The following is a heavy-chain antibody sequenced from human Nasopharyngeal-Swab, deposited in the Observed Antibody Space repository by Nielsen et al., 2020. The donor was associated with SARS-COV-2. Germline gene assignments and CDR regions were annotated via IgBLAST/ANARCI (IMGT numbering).Heavy chain of an antibody. CDR3: ARTPGGAFDI. D-gene: IGHD3-16*01. CDR2: IDPSDSYT. V-gene: IGHV5-10-1*01. Sequence: GESLKISCKGSGYSFISYWISWVRQMPGKGLEWMGRIDPSDSYTNYSPSFQGHVTISADKSINTAYLQWSSLKASDTAMYYCARTPGGAFDIWGQGTMVTVSS. J-gene: IGHJ3*02. CDR1: GYSFISYW.